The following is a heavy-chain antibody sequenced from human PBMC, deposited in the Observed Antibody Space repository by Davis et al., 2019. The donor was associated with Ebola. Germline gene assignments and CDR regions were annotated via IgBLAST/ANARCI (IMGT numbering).Heavy chain of an antibody. CDR2: IIPMFRTE. Sequence: SVKVSCKASGGTFSSYAISWVRQAPGQGLEWMGGIIPMFRTEKYAQKFQGRVTITADETTSTAYMELSSLRSEDTAVYYCAKDETGWTRFDFWGQGTLVTVSS. V-gene: IGHV1-69*13. CDR1: GGTFSSYA. D-gene: IGHD1-1*01. CDR3: AKDETGWTRFDF. J-gene: IGHJ4*02.